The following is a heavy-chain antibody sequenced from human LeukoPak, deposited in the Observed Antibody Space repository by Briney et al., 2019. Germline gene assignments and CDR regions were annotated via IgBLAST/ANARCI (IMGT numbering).Heavy chain of an antibody. V-gene: IGHV4-39*01. Sequence: SQTPSLTRTVSGGSLSSSSYYWRWMRHPPEKRLEWIGSIYYSGSTYYNPSLKSRVTISVDTSKDQFSLKLRSVTAADTAVYYCASDYDISFSDPWCQGALCTVSS. CDR3: ASDYDISFSDP. CDR2: IYYSGST. CDR1: GGSLSSSSYY. D-gene: IGHD3-9*01. J-gene: IGHJ5*02.